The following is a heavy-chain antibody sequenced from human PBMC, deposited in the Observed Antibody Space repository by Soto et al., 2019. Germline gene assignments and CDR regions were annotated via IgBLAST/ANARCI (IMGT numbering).Heavy chain of an antibody. D-gene: IGHD6-25*01. Sequence: QVQLQESGPGLVKPSETLSLTCTVSGGSISSYYWSWIRQPPGKGLEWIGYIYYSGSTNYNPSLTSRVTISVDTSTNQFSLNLRSVTAADTAVYYCASSNMAAAGFFYYGMDVWGRGTTVTVSS. J-gene: IGHJ6*02. CDR2: IYYSGST. V-gene: IGHV4-59*01. CDR1: GGSISSYY. CDR3: ASSNMAAAGFFYYGMDV.